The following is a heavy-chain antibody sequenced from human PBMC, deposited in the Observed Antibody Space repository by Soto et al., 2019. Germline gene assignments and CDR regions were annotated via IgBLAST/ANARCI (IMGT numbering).Heavy chain of an antibody. Sequence: GGSLRLSCAASGFTFSSYGMHWVRQAPGKGLEWVAVISYDGSNKYYADSVKGRFTISRDNSKNTLYLQMNSLRAEDTAVYYCAKDGYYGDYVRYYFDYWGQGTLVTVSS. CDR3: AKDGYYGDYVRYYFDY. V-gene: IGHV3-30*18. CDR2: ISYDGSNK. D-gene: IGHD4-17*01. J-gene: IGHJ4*02. CDR1: GFTFSSYG.